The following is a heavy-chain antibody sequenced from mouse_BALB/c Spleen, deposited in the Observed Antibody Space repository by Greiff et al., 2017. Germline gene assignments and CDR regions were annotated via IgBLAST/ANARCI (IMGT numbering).Heavy chain of an antibody. CDR1: GFNIKDYY. CDR3: NALRYGPAWFAY. V-gene: IGHV14-4*02. J-gene: IGHJ3*01. CDR2: IDPENGDT. Sequence: EVKLQESGAELVRSGASVKLSCTASGFNIKDYYMHWVKQRPEQGLEWIGWIDPENGDTEYAPKFQGKATMTADTSSNTAYLQLSSLTSEDTAVYYCNALRYGPAWFAYWGQGTLVTVSA. D-gene: IGHD2-10*02.